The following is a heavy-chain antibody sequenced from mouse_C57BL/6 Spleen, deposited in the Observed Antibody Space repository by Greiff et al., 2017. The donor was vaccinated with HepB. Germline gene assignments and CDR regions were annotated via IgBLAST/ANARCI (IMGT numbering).Heavy chain of an antibody. V-gene: IGHV1-52*01. D-gene: IGHD1-1*01. J-gene: IGHJ2*01. CDR3: ARGYYGTSY. CDR1: GYTFTSYW. Sequence: QVQLQQPGAELVRPGSSVKLSCKASGYTFTSYWMHWVKQRPIQGLEWIGNIDPSDSETHYNQKFKDKATLSVDKSSSTAYMQLSSLTSEDSAVYYCARGYYGTSYWGQGTTLTVSS. CDR2: IDPSDSET.